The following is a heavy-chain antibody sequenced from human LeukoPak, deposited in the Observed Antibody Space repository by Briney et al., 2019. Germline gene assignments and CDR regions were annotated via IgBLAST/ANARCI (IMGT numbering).Heavy chain of an antibody. CDR2: ISSSGSTI. CDR1: GFTFSDYY. Sequence: GGSLRLSCAASGFTFSDYYMSWIRQAPGKGLEWFSYISSSGSTIYYADSVKGRFTISRDNAKNSLYLQMNRLRAEDTAVYYCARVKGRSTSDYWGQGTLVTVSS. J-gene: IGHJ4*02. CDR3: ARVKGRSTSDY. V-gene: IGHV3-11*01. D-gene: IGHD2-2*01.